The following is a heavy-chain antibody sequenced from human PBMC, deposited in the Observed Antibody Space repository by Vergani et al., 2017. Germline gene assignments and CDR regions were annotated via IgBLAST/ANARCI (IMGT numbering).Heavy chain of an antibody. D-gene: IGHD2/OR15-2a*01. CDR1: GASINNDFYY. V-gene: IGHV4-61*02. J-gene: IGHJ3*01. Sequence: QVQLQESGPGLVKPSQTLSLTCTVSGASINNDFYYWHWIRQPAGKGLEWIGRIYVSGITDYNSSLQSRVAMSVDTSKNQFSLTLTCVTAADTAVYYCARNNRQHRPRALDVWGQGTMVTVSS. CDR3: ARNNRQHRPRALDV. CDR2: IYVSGIT.